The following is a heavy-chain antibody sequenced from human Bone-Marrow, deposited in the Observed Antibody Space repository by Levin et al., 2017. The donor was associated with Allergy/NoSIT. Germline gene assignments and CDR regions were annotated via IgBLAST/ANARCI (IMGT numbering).Heavy chain of an antibody. V-gene: IGHV4-39*02. J-gene: IGHJ4*02. CDR3: ARRRGSYFDS. D-gene: IGHD1-26*01. CDR1: GDFLNRSPYF. CDR2: IFKSGTT. Sequence: PSETLSLTCSVSGDFLNRSPYFWGWVRQPPGKGLEWMGNIFKSGTTQNNPSLKSRVTISIDTSKNHFSLNLTSVTAADTALYYCARRRGSYFDSWGQGILVTVSS.